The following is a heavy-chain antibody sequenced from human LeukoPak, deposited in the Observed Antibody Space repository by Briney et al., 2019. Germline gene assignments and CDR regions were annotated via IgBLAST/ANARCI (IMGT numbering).Heavy chain of an antibody. D-gene: IGHD3-22*01. CDR1: GYTFTSYG. CDR2: ISAYNGNT. J-gene: IGHJ4*02. V-gene: IGHV1-18*01. CDR3: AREDSSGTNFDY. Sequence: ASVKVSCKASGYTFTSYGISWVRQAPGQGLEWMGWISAYNGNTNYAQKFQGRVTMTRDMSTSTVYMELSSLRSEDTAVYYCAREDSSGTNFDYWGQGTLVTVSS.